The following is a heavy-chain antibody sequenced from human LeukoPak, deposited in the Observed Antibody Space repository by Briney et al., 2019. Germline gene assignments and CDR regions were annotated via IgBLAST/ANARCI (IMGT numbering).Heavy chain of an antibody. Sequence: SETLSLTCAVSGYSITSGYYWGWIRQPPGKGLEWIGRIYHSGSTSYNPSLKSRVTISVDTSKSQLSLNLSSVSAADTAVYYCARHEAMWDAFDIWGQGTMVTVSS. CDR1: GYSITSGYY. D-gene: IGHD2-21*01. CDR3: ARHEAMWDAFDI. V-gene: IGHV4-38-2*01. CDR2: IYHSGST. J-gene: IGHJ3*02.